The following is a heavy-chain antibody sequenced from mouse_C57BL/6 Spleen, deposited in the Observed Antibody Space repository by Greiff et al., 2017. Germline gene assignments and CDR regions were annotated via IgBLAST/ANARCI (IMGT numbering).Heavy chain of an antibody. Sequence: VQLQQSGPVLVKPGASVKMSCKASGYTFTDYYMNWVKQSHGKSLEWIGVINPYNGGTSYNQKFKGKATLTVDKSSSTAYMELNSLTSEDSAVYYCARYYGSSYFGYWGQGTTRTVSS. CDR1: GYTFTDYY. D-gene: IGHD1-1*01. V-gene: IGHV1-19*01. CDR3: ARYYGSSYFGY. J-gene: IGHJ2*01. CDR2: INPYNGGT.